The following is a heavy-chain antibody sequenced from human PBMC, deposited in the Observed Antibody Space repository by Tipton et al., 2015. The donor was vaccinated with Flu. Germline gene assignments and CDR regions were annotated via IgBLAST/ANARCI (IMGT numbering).Heavy chain of an antibody. V-gene: IGHV1-69*01. CDR3: AKGGAISRSSWFDH. J-gene: IGHJ5*02. D-gene: IGHD6-13*01. CDR2: IIPIFDTT. Sequence: QLVQSGAEVRKPGSSVKVSCKASGGTFSSAVSWVRQAPGQGLEWMGGIIPIFDTTNYAQKFQGRVTIIADTTTVYMELSSLRSEDTAMYYCAKGGAISRSSWFDHWGQGTLVTVSS. CDR1: GGTFSSA.